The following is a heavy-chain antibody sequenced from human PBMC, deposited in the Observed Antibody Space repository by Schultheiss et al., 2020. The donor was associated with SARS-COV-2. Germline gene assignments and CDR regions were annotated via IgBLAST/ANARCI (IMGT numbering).Heavy chain of an antibody. CDR2: ISYDGSNK. CDR1: GFTFSSYA. V-gene: IGHV3-30-3*01. J-gene: IGHJ4*02. Sequence: GGSLRLSCAASGFTFSSYAMNWVRQAPGKGLEWVAVISYDGSNKYYADSVKGRFTISRDNSKNTLYLQMNSLRAEDTALYYCAKDARGYLDYWGQGTLVTVSS. CDR3: AKDARGYLDY.